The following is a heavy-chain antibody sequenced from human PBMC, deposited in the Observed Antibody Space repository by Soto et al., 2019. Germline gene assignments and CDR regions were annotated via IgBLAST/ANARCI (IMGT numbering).Heavy chain of an antibody. Sequence: EVQLVESGGGLLQPGGSLRLSCAASGFTFSSYAMSWVRQAPGKGLEWVSAISGSGGGTYYADSVKGRFTISRDNSKNTLYLQMNSLRAEDTAVYYCAKAFYSSDRGEVFDYWGQGTLVTVSS. J-gene: IGHJ4*02. CDR1: GFTFSSYA. V-gene: IGHV3-23*04. CDR3: AKAFYSSDRGEVFDY. CDR2: ISGSGGGT. D-gene: IGHD6-19*01.